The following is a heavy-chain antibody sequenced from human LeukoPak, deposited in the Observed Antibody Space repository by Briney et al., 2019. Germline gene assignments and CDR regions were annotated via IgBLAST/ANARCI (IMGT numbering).Heavy chain of an antibody. V-gene: IGHV1-69*06. D-gene: IGHD3-10*01. J-gene: IGHJ4*02. CDR1: GGTFSSYA. Sequence: SVKVSCKASGGTFSSYAISWVRQAPGQGPEWMRGIIPIFGTANYAQKFQGRVTITADKSTSTAYMELSSLRSEDTAVYYCARANRITMVRYFDYWGQGTLVTVSS. CDR3: ARANRITMVRYFDY. CDR2: IIPIFGTA.